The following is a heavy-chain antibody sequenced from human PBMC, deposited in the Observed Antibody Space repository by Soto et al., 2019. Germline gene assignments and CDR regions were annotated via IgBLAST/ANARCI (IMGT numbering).Heavy chain of an antibody. Sequence: GGSLRLSCAASGFTFSSYSMNWVRQAPGKGLXXXXXISSSSSYIYYADSVKGRFTISRDNAKNSLYLQMNSLRAEDTAVYYCARDFSPRTALGYSSGPLPVYFDYWGQGTLVTVSS. CDR2: ISSSSSYI. J-gene: IGHJ4*02. D-gene: IGHD6-19*01. V-gene: IGHV3-21*01. CDR1: GFTFSSYS. CDR3: ARDFSPRTALGYSSGPLPVYFDY.